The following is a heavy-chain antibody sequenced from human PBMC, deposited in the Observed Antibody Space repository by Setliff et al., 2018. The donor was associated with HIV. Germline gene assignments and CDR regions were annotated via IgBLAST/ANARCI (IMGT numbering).Heavy chain of an antibody. CDR2: TYYRSKWYN. CDR1: GDSVSTDTAA. CDR3: AREGMIMWGLTYFDP. V-gene: IGHV6-1*01. Sequence: SQTLSLTCAISGDSVSTDTAAWNWIRQSPSRGLEWLGRTYYRSKWYNDYAASVQSRITISPDTSKNQFSLHLNSVTPEDTAVYYCAREGMIMWGLTYFDPWGQGTLVTVSS. J-gene: IGHJ5*02. D-gene: IGHD3-22*01.